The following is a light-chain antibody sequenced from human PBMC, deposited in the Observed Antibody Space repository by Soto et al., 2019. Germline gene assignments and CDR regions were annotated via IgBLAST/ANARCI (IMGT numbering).Light chain of an antibody. CDR1: QRVSSY. CDR2: DAS. J-gene: IGKJ2*01. Sequence: EIVLTQSPATLSLSPGERATLSCRASQRVSSYLAWYQQKPGQAPRLLSYDASNRATGIPARFSGSGSGTDFTLTISSLEPEDFAVYYCQQRSKWRCPYTFGQVTKLEIK. CDR3: QQRSKWRCPYT. V-gene: IGKV3-11*01.